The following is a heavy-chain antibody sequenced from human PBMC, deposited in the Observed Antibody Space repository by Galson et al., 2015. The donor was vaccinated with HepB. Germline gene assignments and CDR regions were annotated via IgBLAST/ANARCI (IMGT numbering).Heavy chain of an antibody. CDR3: ARILVYDYVWGSYVTHFDY. CDR1: GFSLSNARMG. J-gene: IGHJ4*02. Sequence: PALVKPTQTLTLTCTVSGFSLSNARMGVSWIRQPPGKALEWLAHIFSNDEKSYSTSLKSRLTISKDTSKSQVVLTMTNMDPVDTATYYCARILVYDYVWGSYVTHFDYWGQGTLVTVSS. D-gene: IGHD3-16*01. CDR2: IFSNDEK. V-gene: IGHV2-26*01.